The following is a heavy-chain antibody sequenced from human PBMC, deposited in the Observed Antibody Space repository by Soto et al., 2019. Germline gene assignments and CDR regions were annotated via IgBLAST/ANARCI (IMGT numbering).Heavy chain of an antibody. J-gene: IGHJ5*02. V-gene: IGHV1-18*01. Sequence: QVQLVQSGAEVKKPGASVKVSCKASGYTFTSYGISWVRQAPGQGLEWMGWISAYNGNTNYAQKLQGRVTMTTDTSTSTAYMELRSPRSDDTAVYYCARAHYYDSSGDYAPRWFDPWGQGTLVTVSS. CDR3: ARAHYYDSSGDYAPRWFDP. CDR1: GYTFTSYG. CDR2: ISAYNGNT. D-gene: IGHD3-22*01.